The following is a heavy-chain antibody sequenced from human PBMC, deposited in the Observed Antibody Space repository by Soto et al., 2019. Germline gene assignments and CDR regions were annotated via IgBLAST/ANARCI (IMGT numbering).Heavy chain of an antibody. Sequence: GGSLRLSCAASGFTFSSYSMNWVRQAPGKGLEWVSSISSSSSYIYYADSVKGRFTISRDNAKNSLYLQMNSLIAEDTAVYYCARVSYYDSSGYYHEDSFDIWGQGTMVTVSS. CDR2: ISSSSSYI. D-gene: IGHD3-22*01. CDR3: ARVSYYDSSGYYHEDSFDI. J-gene: IGHJ3*02. CDR1: GFTFSSYS. V-gene: IGHV3-21*01.